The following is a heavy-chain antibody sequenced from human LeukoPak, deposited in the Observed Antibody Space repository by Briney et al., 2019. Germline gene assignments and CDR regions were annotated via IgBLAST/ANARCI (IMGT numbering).Heavy chain of an antibody. V-gene: IGHV4-34*01. D-gene: IGHD3-22*01. J-gene: IGHJ3*02. CDR1: GGSFSGYY. CDR3: ARFRHYYDGRAFDI. CDR2: INHSGST. Sequence: SETLSLTCAVYGGSFSGYYWSWIRQPPGKGLEWIGEINHSGSTNYNPSLKSRVTISVDTSKNQFSLKLSSVTAADTAVYYCARFRHYYDGRAFDIWGQGTMVTVSS.